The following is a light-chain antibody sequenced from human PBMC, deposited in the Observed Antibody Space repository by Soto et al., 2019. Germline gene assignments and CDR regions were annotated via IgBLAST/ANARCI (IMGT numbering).Light chain of an antibody. J-gene: IGLJ3*02. CDR1: TGDVTSGHN. CDR2: DTD. CDR3: LLSSSRARV. Sequence: QTVVTQEPSLTVSPGGTVTLTCGSTTGDVTSGHNPYWFQQKPGQAPRTLIYDTDNKLPWTPARFSGSVFGGKAALTLSSAQPEDEADYYCLLSSSRARVFGGGTKLTVL. V-gene: IGLV7-46*01.